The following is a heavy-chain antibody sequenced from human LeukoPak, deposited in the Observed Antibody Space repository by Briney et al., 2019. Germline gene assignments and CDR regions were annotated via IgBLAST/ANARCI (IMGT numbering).Heavy chain of an antibody. V-gene: IGHV3-11*01. Sequence: GGSLRLSCAASGFTFSDSYMTWIRQAPGKGLELLSYISDSSSDVNYIDSVRGRFTISRDNAKNSLYLHMNSLQVEDTAVYYCSRDPGHNDYWGQGTLVTVSS. CDR2: ISDSSSDV. CDR3: SRDPGHNDY. CDR1: GFTFSDSY. J-gene: IGHJ4*02.